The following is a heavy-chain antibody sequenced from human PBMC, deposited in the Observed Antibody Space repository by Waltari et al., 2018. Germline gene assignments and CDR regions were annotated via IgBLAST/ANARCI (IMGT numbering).Heavy chain of an antibody. V-gene: IGHV1-24*01. D-gene: IGHD3-16*02. CDR1: GYTLTELS. Sequence: QVQLVQSGAEVKKPGASVKVSCKVSGYTLTELSMHWLRPAPGNGLEWMGGFDPEDGETIYAQKFQGRVTMTEDTSTDTAYMELSSLRSEDPAVYYCATDSDYVWGSYRPRGAFDIWGQGTMVTVSS. J-gene: IGHJ3*02. CDR3: ATDSDYVWGSYRPRGAFDI. CDR2: FDPEDGET.